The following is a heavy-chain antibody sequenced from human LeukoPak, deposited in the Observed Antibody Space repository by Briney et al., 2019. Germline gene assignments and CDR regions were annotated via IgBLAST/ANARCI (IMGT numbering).Heavy chain of an antibody. J-gene: IGHJ4*02. CDR1: GFTFSSYG. Sequence: GGSLRLSCAASGFTFSSYGMHWVRQAPGKGLEWVAVIWYDGSNKYYADSVKGRFTISRDNSKNTLYLQMNSLRAEDTAVYYCARTFFPSSSSSIDYFDYWGQGTLVTVSS. CDR3: ARTFFPSSSSSIDYFDY. V-gene: IGHV3-33*01. CDR2: IWYDGSNK. D-gene: IGHD6-6*01.